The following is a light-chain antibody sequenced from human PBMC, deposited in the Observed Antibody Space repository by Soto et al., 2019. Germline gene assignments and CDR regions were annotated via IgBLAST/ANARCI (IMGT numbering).Light chain of an antibody. Sequence: DIQMTQSPSTLSASVGDRVTITCRASQSISNWLAWYQQKPGKAPNLLIYKASSLESGVPLRFRGRGSGTEFALTISSLQPDDFATYYCQQYNSYPVTFGQGTKLEIK. CDR2: KAS. J-gene: IGKJ2*01. CDR1: QSISNW. V-gene: IGKV1-5*03. CDR3: QQYNSYPVT.